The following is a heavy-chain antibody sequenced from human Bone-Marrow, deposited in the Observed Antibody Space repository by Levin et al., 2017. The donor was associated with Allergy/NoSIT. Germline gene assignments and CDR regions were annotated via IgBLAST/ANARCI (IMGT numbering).Heavy chain of an antibody. D-gene: IGHD6-6*01. CDR1: GASINSGGYY. V-gene: IGHV4-31*03. CDR3: AREIEYSSSSVWFDP. CDR2: IYYTGRT. J-gene: IGHJ5*02. Sequence: SQTLSLTCTVSGASINSGGYYWSWIRQHPGKGLEWIGNIYYTGRTYNPSLESRITISVDTSKNQFSLKLSSVTAADTAVYYCAREIEYSSSSVWFDPWGQGTPVIVSS.